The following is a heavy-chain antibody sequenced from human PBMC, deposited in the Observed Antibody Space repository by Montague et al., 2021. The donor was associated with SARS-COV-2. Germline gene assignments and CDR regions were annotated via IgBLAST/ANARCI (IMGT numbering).Heavy chain of an antibody. CDR2: IYYSGST. V-gene: IGHV4-59*01. CDR3: ASQEVDTAMDRNYYYYGMDV. D-gene: IGHD5-18*01. CDR1: GGSISSYY. J-gene: IGHJ6*02. Sequence: SETLSLTCTVSGGSISSYYWSWIRQPPGKGLEWIGYIYYSGSTNYNPSLKSRVTISVGTSKNQFSLKLSSVTAADTAVYYCASQEVDTAMDRNYYYYGMDVWGQGTTVTVSS.